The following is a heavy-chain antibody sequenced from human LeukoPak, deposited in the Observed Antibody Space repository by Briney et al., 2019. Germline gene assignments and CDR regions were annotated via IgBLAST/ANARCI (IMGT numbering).Heavy chain of an antibody. CDR1: GYTFTGYY. CDR2: INPNSGGT. V-gene: IGHV1-2*06. Sequence: GASVKVSCKASGYTFTGYYMHWVRQAPGQGLEWMGRINPNSGGTNYAQKFQGRVTMTRDTSISTAYMELSRLRSDDTAVYYCARVTIFGVVELDYWGQGTLVTVSS. CDR3: ARVTIFGVVELDY. D-gene: IGHD3-3*01. J-gene: IGHJ4*02.